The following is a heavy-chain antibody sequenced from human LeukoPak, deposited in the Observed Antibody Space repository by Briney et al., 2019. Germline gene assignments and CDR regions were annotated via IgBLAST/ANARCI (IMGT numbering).Heavy chain of an antibody. CDR3: ARDDSARDDSGAYHY. J-gene: IGHJ4*02. CDR1: GDSMNNFY. D-gene: IGHD1-26*01. Sequence: SETLSLTCTVSGDSMNNFYWTWIRQSAGKGLEWIGRVHLSGSTNYSPSPRSRVAISLDRSRNQFSLKLTSVTAADTAVYYCARDDSARDDSGAYHYWGQGTLVTVSS. V-gene: IGHV4-4*07. CDR2: VHLSGST.